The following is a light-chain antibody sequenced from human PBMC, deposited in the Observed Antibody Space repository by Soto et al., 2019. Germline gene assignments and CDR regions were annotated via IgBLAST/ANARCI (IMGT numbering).Light chain of an antibody. CDR1: SSDVGGYNY. Sequence: QSVLTQPRSVSGSPGQSVTISCTGTSSDVGGYNYVSWYQQHPGKAPKLMIYDVSKRPSGVPDRFSGSKSGNTASQTISGLQAEDEADYYCCSYAGSYTYVFGIGTKLTVL. J-gene: IGLJ1*01. V-gene: IGLV2-11*01. CDR3: CSYAGSYTYV. CDR2: DVS.